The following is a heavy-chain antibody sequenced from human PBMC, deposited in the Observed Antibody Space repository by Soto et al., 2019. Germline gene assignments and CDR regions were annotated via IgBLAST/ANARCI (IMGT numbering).Heavy chain of an antibody. CDR2: VYYSGGA. J-gene: IGHJ6*02. CDR3: TRDGDGRMTTNPYYYYGMDV. Sequence: SETLSLTCTVSGGSISGYYWSWIRQPPGKGLEWIGNVYYSGGAKYNPSVKRRVSISVDTSKNQFSLNLSSVTAADTAVYYCTRDGDGRMTTNPYYYYGMDVWGPGITVTV. CDR1: GGSISGYY. V-gene: IGHV4-59*01. D-gene: IGHD2-21*02.